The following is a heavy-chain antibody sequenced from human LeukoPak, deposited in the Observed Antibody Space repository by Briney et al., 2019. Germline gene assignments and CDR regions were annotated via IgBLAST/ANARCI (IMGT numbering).Heavy chain of an antibody. J-gene: IGHJ4*02. V-gene: IGHV1-46*01. CDR1: GYSFTSHY. CDR3: ARERGVIPFDY. CDR2: INPSGSST. D-gene: IGHD3-10*01. Sequence: ASVKVSCKASGYSFTSHYMHWVRQAPGQGLEWMGLINPSGSSTLYAQKFQGRVTMTRDTSTSTVYMELSSLRSEDTAVYYCARERGVIPFDYWGQGTLVTVSS.